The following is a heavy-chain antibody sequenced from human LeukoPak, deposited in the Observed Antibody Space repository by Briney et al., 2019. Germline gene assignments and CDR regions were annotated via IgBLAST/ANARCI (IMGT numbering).Heavy chain of an antibody. D-gene: IGHD4-17*01. Sequence: PGGSLRRSGVASGFTFRDYGMQWVRQAPGKGLEWLSLLWYDGSNDYYADSVKGRFTISRDNSKNPLSMQMKRLRAEDTAVYYCAKRMTTGPRSVYHYMDVWGKGTTVTVSS. CDR2: LWYDGSND. V-gene: IGHV3-33*06. CDR1: GFTFRDYG. CDR3: AKRMTTGPRSVYHYMDV. J-gene: IGHJ6*03.